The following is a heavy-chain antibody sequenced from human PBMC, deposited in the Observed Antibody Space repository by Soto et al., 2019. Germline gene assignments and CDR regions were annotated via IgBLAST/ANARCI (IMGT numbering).Heavy chain of an antibody. CDR1: GGSIGTYY. V-gene: IGHV4-59*08. Sequence: PSETLSLTCTVSGGSIGTYYWSWIRQPPGKGLEWIGYIYYRGNTDYNPSLKSRVTISLYTPKNQFSLKLSSVTAADTAVYYCARHPGYYDILTGYTTYYFDYWGRGILVTVSS. CDR2: IYYRGNT. J-gene: IGHJ4*02. D-gene: IGHD3-9*01. CDR3: ARHPGYYDILTGYTTYYFDY.